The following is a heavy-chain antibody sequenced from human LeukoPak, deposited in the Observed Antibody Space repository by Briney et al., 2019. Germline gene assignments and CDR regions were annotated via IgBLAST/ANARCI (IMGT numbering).Heavy chain of an antibody. D-gene: IGHD5-18*01. Sequence: GGSLRLSCAASDFTVISNYMTWVRQAPGKGLECISVIHSNDDTYYAASVKGRFTISRDTSNHMLYLQMSSLRAEDTAVYFCTRGHAAMGDYWGQGTLVTVSS. CDR3: TRGHAAMGDY. CDR2: IHSNDDT. J-gene: IGHJ4*02. CDR1: DFTVISNY. V-gene: IGHV3-53*01.